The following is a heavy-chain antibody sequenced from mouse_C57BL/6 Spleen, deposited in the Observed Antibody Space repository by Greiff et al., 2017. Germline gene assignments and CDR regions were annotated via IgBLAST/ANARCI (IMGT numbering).Heavy chain of an antibody. J-gene: IGHJ4*01. CDR2: IYPGSGRT. V-gene: IGHV1-55*01. CDR1: GYTFTSYW. CDR3: ARLHYDYDDGYYAMDY. Sequence: QVQLQQPGAELVKPGASVKMSCKASGYTFTSYWITWVKQRPGQGLEWIGDIYPGSGRTNYNEKFKSKATLTVDTSSSTAYMQRSSLASEDSAVYYCARLHYDYDDGYYAMDYWGQGTSVTVSS. D-gene: IGHD2-4*01.